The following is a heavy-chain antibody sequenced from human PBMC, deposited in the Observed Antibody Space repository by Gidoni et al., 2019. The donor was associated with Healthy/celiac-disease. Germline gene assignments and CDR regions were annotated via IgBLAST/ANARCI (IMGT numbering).Heavy chain of an antibody. V-gene: IGHV3-7*01. CDR1: GFTFSSYW. CDR3: ARDGLPTFAFGVVIGYYYYYYGMDV. CDR2: IKQDGSEK. J-gene: IGHJ6*02. Sequence: EVQLVESGGGLVQPGGSLRLSCAASGFTFSSYWMSWVRQAPGKGLEWVANIKQDGSEKYYVDSVKGRFTISRDNAKNSLYLQMNSLRAEDTAVYYCARDGLPTFAFGVVIGYYYYYYGMDVWGQGTTVTVSS. D-gene: IGHD3-3*01.